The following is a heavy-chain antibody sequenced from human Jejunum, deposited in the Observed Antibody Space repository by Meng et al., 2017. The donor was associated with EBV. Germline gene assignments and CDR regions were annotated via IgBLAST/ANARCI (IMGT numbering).Heavy chain of an antibody. J-gene: IGHJ4*02. V-gene: IGHV4-30-2*01. Sequence: QLQLQESGSGLVKPSXXXSLTCAVSGGSISSGGYSWHWIRQPPGKGLQWIGYIYYSGSAYYNPSLKSRVTLSVDRSKNQFSLNLSSVTAADTAVYYCARGAYFDYWGQGTLVTVSS. CDR1: GGSISSGGYS. CDR2: IYYSGSA. CDR3: ARGAYFDY.